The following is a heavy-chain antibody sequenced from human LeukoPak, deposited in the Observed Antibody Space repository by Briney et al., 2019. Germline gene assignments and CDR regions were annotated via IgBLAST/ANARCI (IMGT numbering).Heavy chain of an antibody. J-gene: IGHJ5*02. Sequence: SVKVSCKASGGTFSSYAISWVRQAPGQGLEWMGGIIPIFGTANYAQKFQGRVTITADESTSTAYMELSSLRSEDTAVYYCAKQVYSYGYWGTRWFDPRGQGTLVTVSS. D-gene: IGHD5-18*01. V-gene: IGHV1-69*13. CDR1: GGTFSSYA. CDR2: IIPIFGTA. CDR3: AKQVYSYGYWGTRWFDP.